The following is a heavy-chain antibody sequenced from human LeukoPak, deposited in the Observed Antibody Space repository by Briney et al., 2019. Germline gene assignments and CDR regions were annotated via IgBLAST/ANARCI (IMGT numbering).Heavy chain of an antibody. Sequence: GGSLRLSCAASGFTFSSYWMSWVRQAPGKGLEWVANIKQDGSEKYYVDSVKGRFTISRDNAKNSLYLQMNSLRAEDTAVYCCARELINYDFSRRSRYFDYWGQGTLVTVSS. CDR2: IKQDGSEK. CDR3: ARELINYDFSRRSRYFDY. D-gene: IGHD3-3*01. CDR1: GFTFSSYW. V-gene: IGHV3-7*01. J-gene: IGHJ4*02.